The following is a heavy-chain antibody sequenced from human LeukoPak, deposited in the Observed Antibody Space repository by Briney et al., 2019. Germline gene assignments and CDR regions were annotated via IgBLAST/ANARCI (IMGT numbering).Heavy chain of an antibody. D-gene: IGHD3-10*01. CDR2: MNPNTGNT. V-gene: IGHV1-8*01. CDR1: GYTFSSYV. Sequence: ASVKVSCKASGYTFSSYVINWVRQATGQGLEWMGWMNPNTGNTVYAQKFQGRVTMTRNTSISTAYMELRSLRSDDTAVYYCARDLYSRRMNYYGSGSYFAYWGQGTLVTVSS. CDR3: ARDLYSRRMNYYGSGSYFAY. J-gene: IGHJ4*02.